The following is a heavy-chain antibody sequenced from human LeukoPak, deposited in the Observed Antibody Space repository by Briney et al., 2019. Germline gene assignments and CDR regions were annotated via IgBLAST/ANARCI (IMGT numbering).Heavy chain of an antibody. Sequence: GGSLRLSCAASGITFWSYAMHWVRQSPDKGLETVAVISNDGNKKYYADSVKGRFTISRDNSKNSLYLHINSLRLDDTAVYYCAREFGGMDVWGQGTSIIVSS. J-gene: IGHJ6*02. CDR1: GITFWSYA. CDR3: AREFGGMDV. V-gene: IGHV3-30*03. CDR2: ISNDGNKK. D-gene: IGHD3-10*01.